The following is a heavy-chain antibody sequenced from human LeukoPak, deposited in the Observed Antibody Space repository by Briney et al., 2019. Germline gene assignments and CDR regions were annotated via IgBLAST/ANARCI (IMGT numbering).Heavy chain of an antibody. J-gene: IGHJ3*02. Sequence: GGSLRLSCAASGFTFSSYAVSWVRQAPGKGLEWVSAISGSGGSTYYADSVKGRFTISRDNSKNTLYLQMNSPRAEDTAVYYCAKRSIVVVVEDAFDIWGQGTMVTVSS. CDR1: GFTFSSYA. V-gene: IGHV3-23*01. CDR2: ISGSGGST. CDR3: AKRSIVVVVEDAFDI. D-gene: IGHD2-15*01.